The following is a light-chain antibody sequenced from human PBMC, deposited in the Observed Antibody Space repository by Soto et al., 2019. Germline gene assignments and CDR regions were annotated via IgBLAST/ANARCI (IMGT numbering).Light chain of an antibody. V-gene: IGLV2-11*01. CDR2: DVS. CDR3: CSYVGSDSSFV. J-gene: IGLJ1*01. Sequence: QSVLTQPRSLSGSPGQSVTISFTGTSNDVGGYNFVSWYQQHPGKVPKLIIYDVSIRPSGVPDRFSASKSGITASLTISGLQAEDEADYYCCSYVGSDSSFVFGSGTKVTVL. CDR1: SNDVGGYNF.